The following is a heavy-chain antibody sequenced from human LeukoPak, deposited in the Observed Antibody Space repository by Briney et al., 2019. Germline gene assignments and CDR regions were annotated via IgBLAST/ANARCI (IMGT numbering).Heavy chain of an antibody. Sequence: GASVKVSCKASGYTFTGYYMHWVRQAPGQRLEWMGWINPNSGGTNYAQKFQGRVTMTRDTSISTAYMELSRLRSDDTAVYYCARGLYSSSWSPFDYWGQGTLVTVSS. D-gene: IGHD6-13*01. CDR2: INPNSGGT. CDR3: ARGLYSSSWSPFDY. CDR1: GYTFTGYY. V-gene: IGHV1-2*02. J-gene: IGHJ4*02.